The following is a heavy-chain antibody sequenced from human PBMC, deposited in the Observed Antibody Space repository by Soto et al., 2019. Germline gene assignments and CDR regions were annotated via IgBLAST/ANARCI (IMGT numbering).Heavy chain of an antibody. CDR2: ISAYNGNT. V-gene: IGHV1-18*01. Sequence: QVQLVQSGAEVKKPGASVKVSCQASGYTFTSYGISWVRQAPGQGLEWMGWISAYNGNTKYAQKLPGRFTMTTDTSTSTAYMELRSLRSDDTAVYYCARDLTHPRWGGEDIVLVPYYWGQGTLVTVSS. CDR3: ARDLTHPRWGGEDIVLVPYY. J-gene: IGHJ4*02. CDR1: GYTFTSYG. D-gene: IGHD2-2*01.